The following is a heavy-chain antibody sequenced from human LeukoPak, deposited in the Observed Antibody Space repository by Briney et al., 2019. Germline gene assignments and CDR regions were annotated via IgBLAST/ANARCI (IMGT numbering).Heavy chain of an antibody. J-gene: IGHJ4*02. Sequence: SETLSLTCTVSGGSISSYYWSWIRQPPGKGLEWIGEINHSGSTNYNPSLKSRVTISVDTSKNQFSLKLTSMTAADTAMYYCANLGRFGRQNYWGQGTLVTVSS. CDR3: ANLGRFGRQNY. CDR2: INHSGST. D-gene: IGHD3-16*01. CDR1: GGSISSYY. V-gene: IGHV4-34*01.